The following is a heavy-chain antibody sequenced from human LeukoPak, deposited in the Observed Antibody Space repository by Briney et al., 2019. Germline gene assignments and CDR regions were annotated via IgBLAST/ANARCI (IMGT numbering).Heavy chain of an antibody. V-gene: IGHV4-59*01. CDR2: VYYSGST. CDR1: GGSINSYY. CDR3: ARLGGYYFDY. D-gene: IGHD3-22*01. J-gene: IGHJ4*02. Sequence: LETLSLTCTVSGGSINSYYWSWIRQPPGKGLEWIGYVYYSGSTNYNPSLKSRVTISVGTSKNQFSLKLTSVTAADTAVYYCARLGGYYFDYWGQGALVAVSS.